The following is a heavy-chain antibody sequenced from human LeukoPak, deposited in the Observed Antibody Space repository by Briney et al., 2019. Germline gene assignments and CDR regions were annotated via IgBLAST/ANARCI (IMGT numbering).Heavy chain of an antibody. D-gene: IGHD5-18*01. V-gene: IGHV7-4-1*02. J-gene: IGHJ4*02. Sequence: ASVKVSCKASGYTFTSYAMNWVRQAPGQGLEWMGWINTNTGNPTYAQGFTGRFVFSLDTSVSTAYLQISSLKAEDTAVYYCARGGYSYGFDPIDCWGQGTLVTVSS. CDR2: INTNTGNP. CDR3: ARGGYSYGFDPIDC. CDR1: GYTFTSYA.